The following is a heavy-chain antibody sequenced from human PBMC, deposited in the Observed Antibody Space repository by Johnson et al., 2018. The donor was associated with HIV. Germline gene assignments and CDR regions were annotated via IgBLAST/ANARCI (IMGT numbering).Heavy chain of an antibody. Sequence: VQLVESGGGLVQPGGSLRLSCAASRFTVSSNYMTWVRQAPGKGLEWVSGINWNGGSTGYADSVKGRFTISRDNAKNSLYLQMNSLRAEDTALYYCAKVAVATAAGGVALDIWGPGTMVTVSA. CDR2: INWNGGST. D-gene: IGHD6-13*01. CDR1: RFTVSSNY. V-gene: IGHV3-20*04. J-gene: IGHJ3*02. CDR3: AKVAVATAAGGVALDI.